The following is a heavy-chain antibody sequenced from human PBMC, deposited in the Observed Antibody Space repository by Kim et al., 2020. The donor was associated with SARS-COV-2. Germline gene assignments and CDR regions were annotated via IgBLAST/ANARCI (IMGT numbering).Heavy chain of an antibody. J-gene: IGHJ4*02. CDR2: ISSSGSTI. CDR1: GFSFSGST. CDR3: ARQQWLPY. V-gene: IGHV3-48*04. D-gene: IGHD5-12*01. Sequence: GGPLRLSCAASGFSFSGSTMHWVRQAPGKGLEWISYISSSGSTIYYADSVKGRFTISRDNAKNSLSLQMNSLRAEDTAVYYCARQQWLPYWGQGTLVTVSS.